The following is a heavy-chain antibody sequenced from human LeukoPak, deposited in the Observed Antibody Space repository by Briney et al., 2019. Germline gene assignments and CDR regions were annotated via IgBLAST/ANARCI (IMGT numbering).Heavy chain of an antibody. Sequence: GGSLRLSCAASGFTVSSNYMSWVRQAPGKGLEWVSVIYSGGRTYYADSVKGRFTISRDSSKNTLYLQMNSLRAVDAAVYYCAKAPVTTCSGAYCYPFDYWSQGTLVTVSS. CDR3: AKAPVTTCSGAYCYPFDY. V-gene: IGHV3-53*01. CDR1: GFTVSSNY. J-gene: IGHJ4*02. D-gene: IGHD2-15*01. CDR2: IYSGGRT.